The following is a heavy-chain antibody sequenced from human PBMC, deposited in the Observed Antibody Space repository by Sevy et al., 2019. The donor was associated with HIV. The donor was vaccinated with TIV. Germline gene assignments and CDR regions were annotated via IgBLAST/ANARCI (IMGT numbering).Heavy chain of an antibody. V-gene: IGHV3-30-3*01. CDR2: ISYDGSNK. J-gene: IGHJ4*02. D-gene: IGHD3-22*01. Sequence: GGSPRLSCAASGFTFSSYAMHWVRQAPGKGLEWVAVISYDGSNKYYADSVKGRFTISRDNSKNTLYLQMNSLRAEDTAVYYCASYDSSGHNFDYWGQGTLVTVSS. CDR1: GFTFSSYA. CDR3: ASYDSSGHNFDY.